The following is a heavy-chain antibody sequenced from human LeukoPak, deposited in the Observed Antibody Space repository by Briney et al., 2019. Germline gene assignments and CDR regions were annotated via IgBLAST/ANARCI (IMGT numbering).Heavy chain of an antibody. Sequence: GGSLRLSCAASGFTFSSYAMTWVRQAPGKGLDWVALMSPDGNKKYYADSVKGRFTISRDNSKNTVDLQLNSLRAEDTAVYYCARDLIGRYTLDYCGQGTLVTVSS. J-gene: IGHJ4*02. CDR2: MSPDGNKK. CDR3: ARDLIGRYTLDY. V-gene: IGHV3-30-3*01. D-gene: IGHD3-10*01. CDR1: GFTFSSYA.